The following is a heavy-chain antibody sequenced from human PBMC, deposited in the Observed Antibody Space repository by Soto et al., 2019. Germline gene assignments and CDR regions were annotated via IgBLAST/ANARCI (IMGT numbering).Heavy chain of an antibody. D-gene: IGHD3-10*01. CDR1: GGSISDDY. CDR2: ISHSEST. CDR3: AREARGVISGMDV. V-gene: IGHV4-59*01. Sequence: KPSETLSLTCTVSGGSISDDYWSWIRQPPGKGLEWIGHISHSESTNYNPSLKSRVTISVDTSKRQFSLKLSSVTAADTAVYYCAREARGVISGMDVWGQGTTVTVSS. J-gene: IGHJ6*02.